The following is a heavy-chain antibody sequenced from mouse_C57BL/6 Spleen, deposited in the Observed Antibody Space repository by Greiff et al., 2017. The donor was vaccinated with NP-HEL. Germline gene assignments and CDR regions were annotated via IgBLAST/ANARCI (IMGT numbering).Heavy chain of an antibody. CDR3: ARSWYVNYARYIDV. CDR1: GYTFTSYG. CDR2: IYIGNGYT. Sequence: EVQLQQSGAELVRPGSSVKMSCKTSGYTFTSYGINWVKQRPGQGLEWIGYIYIGNGYTEYHEKFKGKATLTSDTSSSTAYMQLSSLTSEDTAIYFGARSWYVNYARYIDVWGTGTTVTVSS. D-gene: IGHD2-10*02. V-gene: IGHV1-58*01. J-gene: IGHJ1*03.